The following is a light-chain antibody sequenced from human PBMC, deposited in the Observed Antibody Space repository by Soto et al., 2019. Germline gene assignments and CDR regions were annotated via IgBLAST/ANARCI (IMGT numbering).Light chain of an antibody. CDR2: SAS. CDR3: QQYNNWPYMYT. J-gene: IGKJ2*01. Sequence: DIQLTQSPSFLSASVGDRVTITCRASLGIRGYLAWYQQKPGRVPRLLIYSASTLQSGVPSRFSGSGSGTEFTLTISSLQPEDFAVYYCQQYNNWPYMYTFGQGTKLEIK. CDR1: LGIRGY. V-gene: IGKV1-9*01.